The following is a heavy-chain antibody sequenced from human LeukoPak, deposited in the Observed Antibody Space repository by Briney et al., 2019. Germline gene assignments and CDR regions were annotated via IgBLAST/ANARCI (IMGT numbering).Heavy chain of an antibody. CDR3: AKDSFDPYYDILTGYPFPDY. CDR1: GFTFSSYA. Sequence: GGSLRLSCAASGFTFSSYAMRWVRQAPGKGLEWVSAISGSGGSTYCADSVKGRFTISRDNSKNTLYLQMNSLTAEDTAVYYCAKDSFDPYYDILTGYPFPDYWGQGTLVTVSS. CDR2: ISGSGGST. J-gene: IGHJ4*02. D-gene: IGHD3-9*01. V-gene: IGHV3-23*01.